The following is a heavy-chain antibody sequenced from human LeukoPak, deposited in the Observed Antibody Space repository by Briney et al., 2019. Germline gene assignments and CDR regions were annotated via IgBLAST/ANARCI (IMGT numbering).Heavy chain of an antibody. D-gene: IGHD2-2*01. CDR1: GFTFSSYG. J-gene: IGHJ6*02. CDR3: ARDRTNMRYCSSTSCYGYYYYGMDV. V-gene: IGHV3-30-3*01. CDR2: LSYDGSNK. Sequence: GGSLRLSCASSGFTFSSYGMHWVRQARGKGLEGVAVLSYDGSNKYCADSVKGRFTISRDNSKYTLYLQMNSLRAEDTAVYYCARDRTNMRYCSSTSCYGYYYYGMDVWGQGTTVTVSS.